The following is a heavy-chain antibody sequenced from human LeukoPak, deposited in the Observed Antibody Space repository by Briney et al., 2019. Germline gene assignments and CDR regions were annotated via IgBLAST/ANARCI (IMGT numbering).Heavy chain of an antibody. Sequence: GGSLRLSCAASGFTFSSYSMNWVRQAPGKGLEWISYISGSGDIIYYADSVKGRLTISRDNAKNLVFLQMNSLRADDTAVYYCARERTTIVSGTTIGAYWGQGTLVTVSS. V-gene: IGHV3-48*04. CDR3: ARERTTIVSGTTIGAY. J-gene: IGHJ4*02. CDR1: GFTFSSYS. D-gene: IGHD1-7*01. CDR2: ISGSGDII.